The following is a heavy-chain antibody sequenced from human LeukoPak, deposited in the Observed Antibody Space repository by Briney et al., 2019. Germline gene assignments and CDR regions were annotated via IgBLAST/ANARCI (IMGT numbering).Heavy chain of an antibody. Sequence: SVKVSCKASGYTFTSYYIHWVRQAPGQGLEWMGGIIPIFGTANYAQKFQGRVTITADESTSTAYMELSSLRSEDTAVYYCARAPPYSYGANNNWFDPWGQGTLVTVSS. CDR3: ARAPPYSYGANNNWFDP. V-gene: IGHV1-69*13. D-gene: IGHD5-18*01. CDR1: GYTFTSYY. CDR2: IIPIFGTA. J-gene: IGHJ5*02.